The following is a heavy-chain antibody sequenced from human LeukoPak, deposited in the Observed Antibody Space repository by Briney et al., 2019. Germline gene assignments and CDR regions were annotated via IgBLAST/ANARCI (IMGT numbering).Heavy chain of an antibody. J-gene: IGHJ6*03. V-gene: IGHV4-59*01. D-gene: IGHD3-22*01. CDR2: IYYSGST. CDR1: GGSISSYY. Sequence: PSETLSLTCTVSGGSISSYYWSWIRQPPGKGLEWIGYIYYSGSTNYNPSLKSRVTISVDMSKNQFSLKLSSVTAADTAVYYCARGRSSGYYYMDVWGKGPTVTISS. CDR3: ARGRSSGYYYMDV.